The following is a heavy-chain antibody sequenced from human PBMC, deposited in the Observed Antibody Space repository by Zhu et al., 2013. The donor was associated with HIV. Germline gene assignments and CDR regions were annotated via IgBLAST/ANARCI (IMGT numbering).Heavy chain of an antibody. V-gene: IGHV4-34*01. J-gene: IGHJ2*01. D-gene: IGHD3-10*02. CDR2: INHSGST. Sequence: QVQLQQWGAGLLKPSETLSLTCAVYGGSFSGYYWSWIRQPPGRGLEWIGEINHSGSTNYNPSLKSRVTISVDTSKNQFSLKLSSVTAADTAVYYCARGFTDLFPEGPDEYWYFDLWGRGTLVTVSS. CDR3: ARGFTDLFPEGPDEYWYFDL. CDR1: GGSFSGYY.